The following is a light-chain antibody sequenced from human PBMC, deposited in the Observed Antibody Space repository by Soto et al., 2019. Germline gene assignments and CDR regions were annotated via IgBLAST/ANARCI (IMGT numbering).Light chain of an antibody. Sequence: EIVMTQSPATLSVSPGERATLSCRASQSVSSNLAWSQQKPGHAPRLLFYGASTRATGIPARFSGRGSGTEFTLTISSLQSEDFAGYYYQQYNNWPRRTFGQGTKVEIK. CDR1: QSVSSN. J-gene: IGKJ1*01. V-gene: IGKV3-15*01. CDR3: QQYNNWPRRT. CDR2: GAS.